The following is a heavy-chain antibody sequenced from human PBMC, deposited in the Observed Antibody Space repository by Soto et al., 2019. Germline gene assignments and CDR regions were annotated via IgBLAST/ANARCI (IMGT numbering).Heavy chain of an antibody. D-gene: IGHD3-9*01. V-gene: IGHV4-39*01. CDR2: IYYSGTT. CDR1: DGSIRTSDYY. Sequence: SETLSLTCTVSDGSIRTSDYYWGWIRQPPGKGLSWIASIYYSGTTYYGPSLKSRVTISIDTSKNQFSLKLTSLTAADTAVYFCARHPAGLRYFDYWGPGTLVTVSS. CDR3: ARHPAGLRYFDY. J-gene: IGHJ4*02.